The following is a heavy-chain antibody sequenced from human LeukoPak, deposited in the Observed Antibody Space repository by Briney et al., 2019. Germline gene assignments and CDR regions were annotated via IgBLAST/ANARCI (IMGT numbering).Heavy chain of an antibody. D-gene: IGHD6-19*01. CDR2: INHSGST. CDR1: GGSFSGYY. J-gene: IGHJ4*02. CDR3: ARGYSSGWSKRLYYFDY. Sequence: SETLSLTCAVYGGSFSGYYWSWIRQPPGKGLEWIGEINHSGSTNHNPSLKSRVTISVDTSKNQFSLKLSSVTAADTAVYYCARGYSSGWSKRLYYFDYWGQGTLVTVSS. V-gene: IGHV4-34*01.